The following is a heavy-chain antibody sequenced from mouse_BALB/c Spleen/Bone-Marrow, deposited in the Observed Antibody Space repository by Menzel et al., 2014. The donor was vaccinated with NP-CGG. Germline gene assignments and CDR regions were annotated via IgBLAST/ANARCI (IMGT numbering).Heavy chain of an antibody. CDR2: ISSGGSYT. CDR1: GFTFSSYT. Sequence: EVKLQESGGGLVKPGGSLKLSCAASGFTFSSYTMSWVRQTPEKRLEWVATISSGGSYTYYPDSVKGRFTISRDNAKNTLYLQMSSLKSEDTAMYYCTSMITRGYYFYYLGQGTTLTVSS. D-gene: IGHD2-4*01. V-gene: IGHV5-6-4*01. J-gene: IGHJ2*01. CDR3: TSMITRGYYFYY.